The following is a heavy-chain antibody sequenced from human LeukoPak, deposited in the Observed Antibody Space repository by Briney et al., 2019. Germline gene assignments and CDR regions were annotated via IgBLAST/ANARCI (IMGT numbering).Heavy chain of an antibody. Sequence: SETLSLTCAVYGGSFSGYYWSWIRQPPGKGLEWIGEINHSGSTNYNPSLKSRVTISVGTSKNQFSLKLSSVTAADTAVYYCASPGQRWFDPWGQGTLVTVSS. J-gene: IGHJ5*02. D-gene: IGHD6-25*01. CDR1: GGSFSGYY. V-gene: IGHV4-34*01. CDR3: ASPGQRWFDP. CDR2: INHSGST.